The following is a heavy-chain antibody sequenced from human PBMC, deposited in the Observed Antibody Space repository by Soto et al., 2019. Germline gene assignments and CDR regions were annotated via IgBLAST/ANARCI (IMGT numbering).Heavy chain of an antibody. J-gene: IGHJ4*02. Sequence: EVQLVESGGGLVQPGGSLRLSCVVSGFTSSSYWMHWVRQAPGKGLVCVSCINGDGIRTENADSVKGGFTISRDNAKNMLYLHTTSLRAEGTAVYYCARCTIRGQGTLVTVSS. V-gene: IGHV3-74*01. CDR1: GFTSSSYW. CDR2: INGDGIRT. CDR3: ARCTI. D-gene: IGHD2-8*01.